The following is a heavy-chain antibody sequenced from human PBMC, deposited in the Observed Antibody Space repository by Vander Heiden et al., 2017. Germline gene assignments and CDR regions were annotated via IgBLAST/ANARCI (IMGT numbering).Heavy chain of an antibody. CDR3: GRGNYGMDV. J-gene: IGHJ6*02. Sequence: EVQLVESRGGSVQPGESLRISCAASGFTLSDYWMHWVRQAPGKGLVWVSNINGDGSKTNYADSVKGRFTVSRDNAKNTLYLQMHSLRAEDTAVYYCGRGNYGMDVWGQGTTVTVSS. CDR1: GFTLSDYW. V-gene: IGHV3-74*01. CDR2: INGDGSKT.